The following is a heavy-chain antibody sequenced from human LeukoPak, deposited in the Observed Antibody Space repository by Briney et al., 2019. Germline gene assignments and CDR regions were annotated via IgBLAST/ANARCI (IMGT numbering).Heavy chain of an antibody. Sequence: ASVKVSCKASGYTFTSYGISWVRQAPGQGLEWMGWTSAYNGNTNYAQKLQGRVTMTTDTSTSTAYMELRSLRSDDTAVYYCARARAATILSPTDYWGQGTLVTVSS. J-gene: IGHJ4*02. V-gene: IGHV1-18*01. CDR3: ARARAATILSPTDY. CDR1: GYTFTSYG. CDR2: TSAYNGNT. D-gene: IGHD5-12*01.